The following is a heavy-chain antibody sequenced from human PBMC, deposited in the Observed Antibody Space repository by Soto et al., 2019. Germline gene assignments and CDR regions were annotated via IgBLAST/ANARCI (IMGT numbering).Heavy chain of an antibody. J-gene: IGHJ6*02. CDR2: SYYSGST. V-gene: IGHV4-61*01. D-gene: IGHD5-18*01. CDR1: GGSVSSGSYY. CDR3: ARDIRSYGAGSYYYYYYGMDV. Sequence: SETLSLTCTVSGGSVSSGSYYWRWIRQPPGKGLEWIGYSYYSGSTYYNPSLKSRVTISVDTSKNQFSLKLSSVTAADTAVYYCARDIRSYGAGSYYYYYYGMDVWGQGTTVTVSS.